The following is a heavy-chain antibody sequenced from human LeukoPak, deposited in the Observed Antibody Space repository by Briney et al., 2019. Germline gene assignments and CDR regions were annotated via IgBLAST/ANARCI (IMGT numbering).Heavy chain of an antibody. CDR1: GGTFSSYA. J-gene: IGHJ4*02. D-gene: IGHD6-19*01. Sequence: VASVKVSCKASGGTFSSYAISWVRQAPGQGLEWMGGIIPIFGTANYAQKFQGRVTITTDESTSTAYMELSSLRSEDTAVYYCARVGGSSGWAIDYWGQGTLVTVSS. V-gene: IGHV1-69*05. CDR3: ARVGGSSGWAIDY. CDR2: IIPIFGTA.